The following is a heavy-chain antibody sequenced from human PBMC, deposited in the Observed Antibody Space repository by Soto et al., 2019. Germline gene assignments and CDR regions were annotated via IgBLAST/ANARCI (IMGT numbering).Heavy chain of an antibody. D-gene: IGHD5-12*01. V-gene: IGHV1-69*01. CDR2: IIPIFGTA. CDR3: ARDDAVATMGENYYYGMDV. CDR1: GGTFSSYA. J-gene: IGHJ6*02. Sequence: QVQLVQSGAEVKKPGSSVKVSCKASGGTFSSYAISWVRQAPGQGLEWMGGIIPIFGTANYAQKFQGRGTITADESTSTAYMGLSSLRSEDTAVYYCARDDAVATMGENYYYGMDVWGQGTTVTVSS.